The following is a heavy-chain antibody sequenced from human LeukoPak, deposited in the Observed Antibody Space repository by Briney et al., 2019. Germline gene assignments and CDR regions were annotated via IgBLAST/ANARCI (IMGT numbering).Heavy chain of an antibody. D-gene: IGHD3-10*01. V-gene: IGHV3-23*01. Sequence: GGSLRLSCVASGFAFSSYAMTWVRQAPGKGLEWVSTISSGGESTYYADSVKGRSTISRDNSKNTLYLQMNSLRADDTAVYYCAKASGSPYYFDYWGQGTLVTVSS. J-gene: IGHJ4*02. CDR1: GFAFSSYA. CDR3: AKASGSPYYFDY. CDR2: ISSGGEST.